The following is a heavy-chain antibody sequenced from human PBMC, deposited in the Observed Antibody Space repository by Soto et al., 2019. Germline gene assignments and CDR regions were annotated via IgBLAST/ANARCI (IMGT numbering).Heavy chain of an antibody. CDR3: AKDLSTSIAAAVTPPHWIDP. V-gene: IGHV3-30*18. J-gene: IGHJ5*02. Sequence: GGSLRLSCAASGFTFSSYGMHWVRQAPGKGLEWVAVISYDGSNKYYADSVKGRFTISRDNSKNMLYLQMNSLRAEDTAVYYCAKDLSTSIAAAVTPPHWIDPWGQGTLVTVSS. CDR1: GFTFSSYG. CDR2: ISYDGSNK. D-gene: IGHD6-13*01.